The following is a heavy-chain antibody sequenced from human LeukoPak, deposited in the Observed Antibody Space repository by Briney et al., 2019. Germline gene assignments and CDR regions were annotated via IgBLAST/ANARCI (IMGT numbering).Heavy chain of an antibody. CDR1: GGTFSSHA. CDR2: IIPIFYTP. D-gene: IGHD4-17*01. CDR3: ARDPHYGDFDYYYYGMDV. V-gene: IGHV1-69*13. J-gene: IGHJ6*02. Sequence: ASVKVSCKASGGTFSSHAISWVRQAPGQGLEWMGGIIPIFYTPNYAQQFQGRVTITADASTSTAYMELSSLRSEDTAVYYCARDPHYGDFDYYYYGMDVWGQGTTVTVSS.